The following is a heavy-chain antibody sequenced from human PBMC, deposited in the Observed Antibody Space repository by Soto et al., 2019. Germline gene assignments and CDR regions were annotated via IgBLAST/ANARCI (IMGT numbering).Heavy chain of an antibody. CDR3: AKEYSPAPYYYYYGMDG. Sequence: GGSLRLSCAASGFTFSSYGMHWVRQAPGKGLEWVAVISYDGSNKYYADSVKGRFTISRDNSKNTLYLQMNSLRAEDTAVYYCAKEYSPAPYYYYYGMDGWGQGTTVTVSS. D-gene: IGHD4-4*01. CDR1: GFTFSSYG. V-gene: IGHV3-30*18. J-gene: IGHJ6*02. CDR2: ISYDGSNK.